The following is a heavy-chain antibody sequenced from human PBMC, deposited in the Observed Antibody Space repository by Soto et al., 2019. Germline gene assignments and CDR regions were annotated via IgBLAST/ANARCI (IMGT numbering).Heavy chain of an antibody. V-gene: IGHV3-30*18. CDR2: ISYDGSNK. D-gene: IGHD3-22*01. J-gene: IGHJ4*02. CDR3: AKDLTYYYDSSGPIDY. Sequence: PGGSLRLSCAASGFTFSSYGMHWVRQAPGKGLEWVAVISYDGSNKYYADSVKGRFTISRDNSKNTLYLQMNSLRAEDTAVYYCAKDLTYYYDSSGPIDYWGRGTLVTVSS. CDR1: GFTFSSYG.